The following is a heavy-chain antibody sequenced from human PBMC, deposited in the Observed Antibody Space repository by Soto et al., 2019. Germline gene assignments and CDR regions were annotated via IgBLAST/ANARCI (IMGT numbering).Heavy chain of an antibody. V-gene: IGHV3-30*18. Sequence: QVQLVESGGGVVQPGRSLRLSCAASGFTFSSYGMPWVRQAPGKGLEWVAVISYDGSNKYYADSVKGRFTNARDNSKNPRYLQMNRLKAEDTAVYYCAKDHSNSSRYYYYGTDVWGQGTTVTVSS. J-gene: IGHJ6*02. D-gene: IGHD6-6*01. CDR3: AKDHSNSSRYYYYGTDV. CDR1: GFTFSSYG. CDR2: ISYDGSNK.